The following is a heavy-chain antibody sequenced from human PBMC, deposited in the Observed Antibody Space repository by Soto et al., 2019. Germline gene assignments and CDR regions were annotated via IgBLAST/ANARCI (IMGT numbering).Heavy chain of an antibody. Sequence: SETLSLTCTVSGGSISSSSYYWGWIRQPPGKGLEWIGDIDYSGSTNYNPSLKSRVTISVDTSKKQFSLRLGSVTAADTAVYYCARYFDWPSAFDIWGQGTMVTVSS. CDR3: ARYFDWPSAFDI. V-gene: IGHV4-61*05. D-gene: IGHD3-9*01. J-gene: IGHJ3*02. CDR2: IDYSGST. CDR1: GGSISSSSYY.